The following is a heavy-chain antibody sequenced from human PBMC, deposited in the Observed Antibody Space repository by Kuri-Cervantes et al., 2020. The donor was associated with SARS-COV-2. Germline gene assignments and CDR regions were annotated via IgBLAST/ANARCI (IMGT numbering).Heavy chain of an antibody. V-gene: IGHV4-39*01. CDR2: TYHSGST. J-gene: IGHJ4*02. CDR1: GGSITSSAYY. CDR3: ARNSAFSSSWPLDN. D-gene: IGHD6-13*01. Sequence: ESLKISCTVSGGSITSSAYYWGWVRQPPGKGLEWIATTYHSGSTYYNPSLKSRVTISIDASKNQFSLKLSSVTAADTAVYYCARNSAFSSSWPLDNWGQGTLVTVSS.